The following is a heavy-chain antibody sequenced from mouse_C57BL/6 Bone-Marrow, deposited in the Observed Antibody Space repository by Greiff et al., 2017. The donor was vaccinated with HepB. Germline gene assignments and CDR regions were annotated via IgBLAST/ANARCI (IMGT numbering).Heavy chain of an antibody. Sequence: VQLQQSGPELVKPGASVKISCKASGYSFTGYYMNWVKQSPEKSLEWIGEINPSTGGTTYNQKFKAKATLTVDKSSSTAYMQLKSLTSEDSAVYYCARSGTTVVYWYFDVWGTGTTVTVSS. CDR1: GYSFTGYY. D-gene: IGHD1-1*01. J-gene: IGHJ1*03. V-gene: IGHV1-42*01. CDR2: INPSTGGT. CDR3: ARSGTTVVYWYFDV.